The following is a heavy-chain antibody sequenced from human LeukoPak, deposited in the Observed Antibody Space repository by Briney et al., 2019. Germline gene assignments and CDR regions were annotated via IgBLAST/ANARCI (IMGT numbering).Heavy chain of an antibody. CDR2: ISGSGGST. D-gene: IGHD3-10*01. CDR1: GFTFTSYW. CDR3: AKDRGYYGSGSPDY. J-gene: IGHJ4*02. Sequence: GGSLRLSCAASGFTFTSYWMSWVRQAPGKGLEWVSAISGSGGSTYYADSVKGRFTISRDNSKNTLYLQMNSLRAEDTAVYYCAKDRGYYGSGSPDYWGQGTLVTVSS. V-gene: IGHV3-23*01.